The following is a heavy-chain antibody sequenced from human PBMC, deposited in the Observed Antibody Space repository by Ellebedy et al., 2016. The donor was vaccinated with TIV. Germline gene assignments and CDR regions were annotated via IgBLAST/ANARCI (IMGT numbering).Heavy chain of an antibody. D-gene: IGHD2-2*02. V-gene: IGHV4-59*01. Sequence: SETLSLXXTVSGGSISSYYWSWIRQPPGKGLEWIGYIYYSGSTNYNPSLKSRVTISVDTSKNQFSLKLSSVTAADTAVYYCARESYTGFYGMDVWGQGTTVTVSS. CDR2: IYYSGST. J-gene: IGHJ6*02. CDR3: ARESYTGFYGMDV. CDR1: GGSISSYY.